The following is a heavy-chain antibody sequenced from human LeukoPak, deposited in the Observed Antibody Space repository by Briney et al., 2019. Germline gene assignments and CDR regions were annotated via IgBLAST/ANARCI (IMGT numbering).Heavy chain of an antibody. CDR1: GFTFSSYV. D-gene: IGHD6-13*01. CDR3: AKEMRGSWYTGLDYFDY. V-gene: IGHV3-23*01. Sequence: PGGSLRLSCAASGFTFSSYVMSWVRQAPGKGLEWVSGISGSGGSTYYADSVKGRFTISRDNSKNTLYLQMHSLRAEDTAVYYCAKEMRGSWYTGLDYFDYWGQGTLVTVSS. CDR2: ISGSGGST. J-gene: IGHJ4*02.